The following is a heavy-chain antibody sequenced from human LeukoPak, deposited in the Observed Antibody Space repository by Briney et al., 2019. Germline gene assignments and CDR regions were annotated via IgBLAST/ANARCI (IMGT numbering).Heavy chain of an antibody. V-gene: IGHV4-59*01. CDR3: ARVPNRGWFDP. CDR2: IYYSGST. Sequence: SETLSLTCTVSHGSISSYYCSWIRQPPGKGLEWIGYIYYSGSTNYNPSLKSRVTISVDTSKNQFSLKLSSVTAADTAVYYCARVPNRGWFDPWGQGTLVTVSS. CDR1: HGSISSYY. J-gene: IGHJ5*02.